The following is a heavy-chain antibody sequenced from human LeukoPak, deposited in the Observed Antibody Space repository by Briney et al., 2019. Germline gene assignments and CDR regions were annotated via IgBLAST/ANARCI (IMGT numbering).Heavy chain of an antibody. V-gene: IGHV3-43*02. CDR2: ISGDGGST. Sequence: GGSLRLSCAAPGFFFDNYAIHWVRQAPGKGLEWVSLISGDGGSTFYADSVRGRFTISRDNTRKSLSLQMSSLRSEDTALYYCARESETSGWYDYWGQGTLVAVSS. D-gene: IGHD6-19*01. J-gene: IGHJ4*02. CDR3: ARESETSGWYDY. CDR1: GFFFDNYA.